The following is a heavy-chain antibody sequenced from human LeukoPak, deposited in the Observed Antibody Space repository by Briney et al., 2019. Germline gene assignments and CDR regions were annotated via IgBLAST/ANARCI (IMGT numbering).Heavy chain of an antibody. CDR3: ARTDPPYCSSTSCSRKDAFDI. V-gene: IGHV4-59*01. D-gene: IGHD2-2*01. J-gene: IGHJ3*02. Sequence: TSETLSLTCTVSGGSISSYYWSWLRQPPGKGLEWFGYLYYSGSTNYNPSLKSRVTISVDTSKNQFSLKLSSVTAADTAVYYCARTDPPYCSSTSCSRKDAFDIWGQGTMVTVSS. CDR1: GGSISSYY. CDR2: LYYSGST.